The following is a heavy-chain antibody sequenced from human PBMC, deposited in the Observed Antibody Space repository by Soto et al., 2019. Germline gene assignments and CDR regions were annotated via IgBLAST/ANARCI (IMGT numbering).Heavy chain of an antibody. Sequence: EVQLVESGGGLVQPGRSLRLSCAASGFTFDDYPMHWVRQAPGKGLEWVSAISGSGGSTYYADSVKGRFTISRDNSKNTLYLQMNSLRAEDTAVYYCAKVVRHIVANGGIDYWGQGTLVTVSS. CDR2: ISGSGGST. CDR1: GFTFDDYP. D-gene: IGHD5-12*01. J-gene: IGHJ4*02. V-gene: IGHV3-23*04. CDR3: AKVVRHIVANGGIDY.